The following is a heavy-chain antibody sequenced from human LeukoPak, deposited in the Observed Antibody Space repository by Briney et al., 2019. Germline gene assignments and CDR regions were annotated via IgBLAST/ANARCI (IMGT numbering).Heavy chain of an antibody. CDR3: ARDREPERYYFDY. D-gene: IGHD1-14*01. CDR2: IWYDGSNK. J-gene: IGHJ4*02. CDR1: GFTFSSYG. Sequence: GRSLRLSCAASGFTFSSYGMHWVRQAPGKGLEWVAVIWYDGSNKYYADSVKGRSTISRDNSKNTLYLQMNSLRAEDTAVYYCARDREPERYYFDYWGQGTLVTVSS. V-gene: IGHV3-33*01.